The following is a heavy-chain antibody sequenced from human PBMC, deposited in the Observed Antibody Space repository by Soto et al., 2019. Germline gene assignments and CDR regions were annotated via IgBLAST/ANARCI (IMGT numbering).Heavy chain of an antibody. CDR3: ARDRGDYDFWSGYCDY. Sequence: PGGSLRLSXAASGFTFSSYAMHWVRQAPGKGLEWVAVISYDGINKYYADSVKGRFTISRDNSKNTLYLQMNSLRAEDTAVYYCARDRGDYDFWSGYCDYWGQGTLVTVSS. CDR1: GFTFSSYA. J-gene: IGHJ4*02. D-gene: IGHD3-3*01. V-gene: IGHV3-30-3*01. CDR2: ISYDGINK.